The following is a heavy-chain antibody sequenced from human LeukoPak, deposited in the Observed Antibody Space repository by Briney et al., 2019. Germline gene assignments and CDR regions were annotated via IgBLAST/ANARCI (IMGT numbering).Heavy chain of an antibody. Sequence: PGESLKISCEGSGYSFTTYWIGWVRQMPGKGLEWMGIIYPGDSDTRYSPSFQGQVTISADKSITTAYLQWSSLKASDTAMYYCVRQLATGTTLDCWGQGTLVTVSS. CDR1: GYSFTTYW. J-gene: IGHJ4*02. V-gene: IGHV5-51*01. CDR3: VRQLATGTTLDC. D-gene: IGHD1-1*01. CDR2: IYPGDSDT.